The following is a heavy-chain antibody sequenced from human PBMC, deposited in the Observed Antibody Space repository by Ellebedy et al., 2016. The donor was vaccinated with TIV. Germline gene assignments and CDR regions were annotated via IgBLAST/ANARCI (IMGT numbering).Heavy chain of an antibody. CDR2: ISLYSGTR. D-gene: IGHD6-19*01. CDR3: ARGKSAVASDY. Sequence: AASVKVSCKASGYSFTTHDITWVRQAPGQGLEWMGLISLYSGTRKYAQKVQGRITVAADTATSTVYMELRSLRSDDTAVYYCARGKSAVASDYWGQGTLVTVSP. CDR1: GYSFTTHD. V-gene: IGHV1-18*01. J-gene: IGHJ4*02.